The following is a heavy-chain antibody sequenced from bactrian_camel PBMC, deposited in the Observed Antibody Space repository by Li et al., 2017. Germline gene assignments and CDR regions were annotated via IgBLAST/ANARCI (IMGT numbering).Heavy chain of an antibody. CDR3: AATPGRAFRRGSWLTFLEEDPVFGY. D-gene: IGHD2*01. CDR2: IDSDATT. CDR1: GYAYSDGYC. J-gene: IGHJ6*01. V-gene: IGHV3S53*01. Sequence: HVQLVESGGGSVQTGGSLRLSCVVSGYAYSDGYCLGWFRQAPGKEREAVAVIDSDATTKYAESVKGRFTISQDNAKNSVYLQMNNLKPEDTAVYYCAATPGRAFRRGSWLTFLEEDPVFGYWGQGTQVTVS.